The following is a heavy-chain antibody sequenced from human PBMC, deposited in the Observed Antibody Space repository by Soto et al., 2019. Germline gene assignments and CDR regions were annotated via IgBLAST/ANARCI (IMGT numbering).Heavy chain of an antibody. CDR2: ITSSSSYI. J-gene: IGHJ3*02. V-gene: IGHV3-21*01. CDR1: GCTLSSYT. Sequence: GGSLRLSCATSGCTLSSYTMYWVRQAPGKGLELVSSITSSSSYIFYADSVKGRFTSSRDNAKKSLFLQMNSLRAEDTALYYCVTYAFDIWGRGTMVTV. CDR3: VTYAFDI.